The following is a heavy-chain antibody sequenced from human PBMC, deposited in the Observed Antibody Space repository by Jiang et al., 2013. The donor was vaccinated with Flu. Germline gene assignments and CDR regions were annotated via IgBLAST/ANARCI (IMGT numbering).Heavy chain of an antibody. V-gene: IGHV5-51*01. CDR2: IYPGTSDT. CDR1: GYTFTDYW. CDR3: ARHPVSGPRTTSYYWYFDL. D-gene: IGHD1-7*01. Sequence: QLVESGAEVKKPGESLKISCKGSGYTFTDYWIGWVRQMPGKGLEWMGIIYPGTSDTHYSPSFRGQVTVSADKSLSIVYLQWSSLKASETAMYYCARHPVSGPRTTSYYWYFDLWGRGTLVTVSS. J-gene: IGHJ2*01.